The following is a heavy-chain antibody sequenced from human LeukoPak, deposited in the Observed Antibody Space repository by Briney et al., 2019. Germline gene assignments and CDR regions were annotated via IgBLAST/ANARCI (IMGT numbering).Heavy chain of an antibody. J-gene: IGHJ4*02. CDR3: AGASTTVPNPLDY. Sequence: GGSLRLSCAASGFTFSSYWMHWVRQTPGKGLVWVSRIKGDGSDTLYADSVKGRFTISRDNSKNTLYLQTSSLGVDDTAVYYCAGASTTVPNPLDYWGQGALVSVSS. D-gene: IGHD4-17*01. CDR1: GFTFSSYW. V-gene: IGHV3-74*01. CDR2: IKGDGSDT.